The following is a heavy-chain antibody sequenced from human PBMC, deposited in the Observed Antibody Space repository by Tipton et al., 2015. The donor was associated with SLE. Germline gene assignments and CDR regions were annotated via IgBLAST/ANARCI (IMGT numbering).Heavy chain of an antibody. Sequence: TLSLTCAVYGGSFSGYYWSWIRQPPGKGLEWIGYISYSGSTNYNPSLKSRVTISVDKSRNQFSLKLSSVTAADTAVYYCARKEWAFDIWGQGTMVTVSS. CDR1: GGSFSGYY. J-gene: IGHJ3*02. CDR3: ARKEWAFDI. CDR2: ISYSGST. D-gene: IGHD2-8*01. V-gene: IGHV4-34*01.